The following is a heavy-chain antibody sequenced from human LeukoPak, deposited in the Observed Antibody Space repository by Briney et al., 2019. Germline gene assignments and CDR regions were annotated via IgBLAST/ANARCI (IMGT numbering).Heavy chain of an antibody. CDR1: GFTFSSYA. D-gene: IGHD3-16*01. CDR2: ISGSGGST. V-gene: IGHV3-23*01. CDR3: GEVGYGLFIRDY. J-gene: IGHJ4*02. Sequence: PGGSLRLSGAASGFTFSSYAMSWVRQAPGKGLEWVSAISGSGGSTYYADSVKGRFTISRDNSKNTLYLQMNSLRAEDTAVYYCGEVGYGLFIRDYWGQGTLVTVSS.